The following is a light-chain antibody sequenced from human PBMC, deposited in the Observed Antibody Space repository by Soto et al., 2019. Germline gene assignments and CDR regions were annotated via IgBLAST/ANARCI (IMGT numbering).Light chain of an antibody. V-gene: IGKV3-15*01. CDR3: QGYYNWRRIS. J-gene: IGKJ5*01. CDR2: DAS. CDR1: QSIGTN. Sequence: EIVMSQSPDTLSLQQGERVTLSCRASQSIGTNLVWYQQKPGQSPRLLIYDASTRATGVPARFIGSGSGTDFTLTINSLQSEDFAIYYCQGYYNWRRISFGQGTRLEIK.